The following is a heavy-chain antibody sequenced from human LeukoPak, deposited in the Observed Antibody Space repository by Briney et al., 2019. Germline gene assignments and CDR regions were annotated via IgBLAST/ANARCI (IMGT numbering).Heavy chain of an antibody. Sequence: PGRSLRLSCAASGFTFDDYAMHWVRQAPGKGLEWVSGISWNSGSIGYADSAKGRFTISRDNAKNSLYLQMNSLRAEDTAVYYCARDIGYCSAGSCGAFDIWGQGTMVTVSS. J-gene: IGHJ3*02. V-gene: IGHV3-9*01. CDR3: ARDIGYCSAGSCGAFDI. CDR2: ISWNSGSI. CDR1: GFTFDDYA. D-gene: IGHD2-15*01.